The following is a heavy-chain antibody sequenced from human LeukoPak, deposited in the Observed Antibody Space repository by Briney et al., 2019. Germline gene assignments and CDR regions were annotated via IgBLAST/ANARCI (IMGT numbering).Heavy chain of an antibody. CDR2: IYTSGST. CDR3: ARDHGGVVVPAAIHFGGYFDY. J-gene: IGHJ4*02. D-gene: IGHD2-2*01. CDR1: GGSLSSYY. V-gene: IGHV4-4*07. Sequence: SETLSLTCTVSGGSLSSYYWSWIRQPAGKGLEWIGRIYTSGSTNYNPSLKSRVTMSVDTSKNQFSLKPSSVTAADTAVYYCARDHGGVVVPAAIHFGGYFDYWGQGTLVTVSS.